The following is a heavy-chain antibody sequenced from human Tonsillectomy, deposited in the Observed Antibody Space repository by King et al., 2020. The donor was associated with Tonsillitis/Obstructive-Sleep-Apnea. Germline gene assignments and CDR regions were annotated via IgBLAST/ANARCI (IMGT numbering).Heavy chain of an antibody. CDR2: INSDGSSTTYADST. CDR3: ARTEYSNNDWYFDL. Sequence: VQLVESGGGLVQPGGSLRLSCAASGFTFSRYWMHWVRHAPGKGLVWVSRINSDGSSTTYADSTTYADSVKGRFTISRDNAKNRLYLQLNRLRAEDTAVYYGARTEYSNNDWYFDLWGRGTLVTVSS. J-gene: IGHJ2*01. CDR1: GFTFSRYW. D-gene: IGHD6-13*01. V-gene: IGHV3-74*01.